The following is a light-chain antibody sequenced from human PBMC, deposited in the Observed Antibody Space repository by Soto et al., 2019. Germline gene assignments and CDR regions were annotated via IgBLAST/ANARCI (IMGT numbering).Light chain of an antibody. CDR1: QSISSH. CDR3: QQYCSYPPT. Sequence: AIRMTQSPASFSASTGDRVTITCRASQSISSHLACYYVKPGKAPRLLIYTASYLESGVPSRFSGSGSGTDFTLTITCLQSEDFAVYYCQQYCSYPPTFGGGTKVEIK. J-gene: IGKJ4*01. CDR2: TAS. V-gene: IGKV1-8*01.